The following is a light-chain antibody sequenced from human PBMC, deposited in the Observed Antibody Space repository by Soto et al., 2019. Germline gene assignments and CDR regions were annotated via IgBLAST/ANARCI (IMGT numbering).Light chain of an antibody. CDR3: QHYNYWPYT. V-gene: IGKV3-15*01. J-gene: IGKJ2*01. Sequence: EIVMTQSPATLSVSPGERATLSFRASQSVSSNLAWYQQKPGQAPRLLIYGASTRATGIPARFSGSGSGTEFTLTISSLQSEDFAVYYCQHYNYWPYTFGQGTKVDIK. CDR2: GAS. CDR1: QSVSSN.